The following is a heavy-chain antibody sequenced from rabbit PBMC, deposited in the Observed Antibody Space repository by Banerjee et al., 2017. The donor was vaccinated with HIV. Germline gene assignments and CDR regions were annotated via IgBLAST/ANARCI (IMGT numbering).Heavy chain of an antibody. V-gene: IGHV1S45*01. D-gene: IGHD6-1*01. J-gene: IGHJ4*01. CDR2: INTSSGNT. CDR3: GRDRDGDAGYGSLAL. CDR1: GIDFSSDYY. Sequence: QLQLEESGGGLVKPGGTLTLTCKASGIDFSSDYYMCWVRQAPGKGLEWIACINTSSGNTVYASWAKGRFTISKTSSTTVTLQMTSLTAADTATYFCGRDRDGDAGYGSLALWGPGTL.